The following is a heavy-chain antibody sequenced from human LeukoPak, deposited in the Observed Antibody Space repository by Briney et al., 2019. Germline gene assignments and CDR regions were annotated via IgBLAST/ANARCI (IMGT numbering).Heavy chain of an antibody. CDR2: ISYDGSNK. J-gene: IGHJ3*02. CDR1: GFTFSSYA. CDR3: ARATMLLAFDI. D-gene: IGHD2-2*01. Sequence: GGFLRLSCAASGFTFSSYAMHWVRQAPGKGLEWVAVISYDGSNKYYADSVKGRFTISRDNSKNTLYLQMNSPRAEDTAVYYCARATMLLAFDIWGQGTMVTVSS. V-gene: IGHV3-30*04.